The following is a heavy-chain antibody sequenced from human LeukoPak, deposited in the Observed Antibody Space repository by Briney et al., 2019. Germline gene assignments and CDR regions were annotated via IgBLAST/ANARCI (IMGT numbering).Heavy chain of an antibody. D-gene: IGHD2-15*01. CDR1: GYSISIGYY. Sequence: SETLSLTCAVSGYSISIGYYWGWIRQPPGKGLEWIGTIYHGGSTYYSPSLKSRVTISVDTSKNQFSLKLSSVTAADTAVYYCARRLVVVVGEGYFDYWDQGTLVTVSS. CDR3: ARRLVVVVGEGYFDY. J-gene: IGHJ4*02. CDR2: IYHGGST. V-gene: IGHV4-38-2*01.